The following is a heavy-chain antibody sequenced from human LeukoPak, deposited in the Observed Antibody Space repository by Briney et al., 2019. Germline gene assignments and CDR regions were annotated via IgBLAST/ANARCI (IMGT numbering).Heavy chain of an antibody. CDR2: INPSGGST. CDR3: ARAGRGSGSPWDYFDY. CDR1: GYTFTSYY. D-gene: IGHD1-26*01. J-gene: IGHJ4*02. Sequence: ASVKVSCKASGYTFTSYYMHWVRQAPGQGLEWMGIINPSGGSTSYAQKFQGRVTMTRDTSTSTVYMELSSLRSEDTAVYYCARAGRGSGSPWDYFDYWGQGTLVTVSS. V-gene: IGHV1-46*01.